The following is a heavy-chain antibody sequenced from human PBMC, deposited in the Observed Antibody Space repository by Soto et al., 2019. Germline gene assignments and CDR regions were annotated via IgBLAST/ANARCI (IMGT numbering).Heavy chain of an antibody. CDR2: ISAYNGNT. CDR3: ATDEPNPMVRGGYYFDY. CDR1: GYTFTSYG. V-gene: IGHV1-18*01. D-gene: IGHD3-10*01. Sequence: ASVKVSCKASGYTFTSYGISWVRQAPGQGLEWMGWISAYNGNTNYAQKFQGRVTMTEDTSTDTAYMELSSLRSEDTAVYYCATDEPNPMVRGGYYFDYWGQGTLVTVSS. J-gene: IGHJ4*02.